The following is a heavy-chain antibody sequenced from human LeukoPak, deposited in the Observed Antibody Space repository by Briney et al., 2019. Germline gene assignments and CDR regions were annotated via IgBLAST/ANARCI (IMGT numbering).Heavy chain of an antibody. CDR2: ISKSGVTI. CDR1: GFTFSSYA. Sequence: GGSLRLSCAASGFTFSSYAMNWVRQAPGKGLEWVAYISKSGVTIYHADSVKGRFTISRDNAKNSLYLQMDSLRAEDTAVYYWARATAAFGYWGQGTLVTVSS. CDR3: ARATAAFGY. V-gene: IGHV3-48*03. J-gene: IGHJ4*02. D-gene: IGHD6-13*01.